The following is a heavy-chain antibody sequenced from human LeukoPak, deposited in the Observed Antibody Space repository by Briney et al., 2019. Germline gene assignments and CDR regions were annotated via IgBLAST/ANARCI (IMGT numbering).Heavy chain of an antibody. V-gene: IGHV3-21*01. Sequence: GGSLRLSCAASGFSFNNYGMHWVRQAPGKGLEWVSSISSSSTYIYYADSVKGRFTISRDNAKNSLYLQMNSLRAEDTAVYYCARETGSQYCSGGSCYSFNYYFDYWGQGTLVTVSS. D-gene: IGHD2-15*01. CDR1: GFSFNNYG. CDR3: ARETGSQYCSGGSCYSFNYYFDY. CDR2: ISSSSTYI. J-gene: IGHJ4*02.